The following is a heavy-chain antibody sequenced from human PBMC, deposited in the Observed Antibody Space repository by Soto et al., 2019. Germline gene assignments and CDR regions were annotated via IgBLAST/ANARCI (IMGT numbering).Heavy chain of an antibody. D-gene: IGHD2-2*01. Sequence: SETLSLTCTVSGGSISSGGYYWSWIRQHPGKGLEWIGYIYYSGSTYYNPSLKSRVTISVDTSKNQFSLKLSSVTAADTAVYYCARGGALGYCSSTSCYDYWGQGTLVTVSS. CDR1: GGSISSGGYY. J-gene: IGHJ4*02. CDR2: IYYSGST. V-gene: IGHV4-31*03. CDR3: ARGGALGYCSSTSCYDY.